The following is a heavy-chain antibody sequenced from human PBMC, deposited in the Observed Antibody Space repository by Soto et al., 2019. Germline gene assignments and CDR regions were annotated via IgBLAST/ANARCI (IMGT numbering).Heavy chain of an antibody. D-gene: IGHD3-22*01. V-gene: IGHV1-69*12. CDR2: IIPIFGTA. Sequence: QVQLVQSGAEVKKPGSSVKVSCKASGGTFSSYAISWVRQAPGQGLEWMGGIIPIFGTANYAQKFQGRVTITADESTSTAYMELSRLRSEDTAVYYCARGRDDSSGYYFGLFDYWGQGTLVTVSS. J-gene: IGHJ4*02. CDR1: GGTFSSYA. CDR3: ARGRDDSSGYYFGLFDY.